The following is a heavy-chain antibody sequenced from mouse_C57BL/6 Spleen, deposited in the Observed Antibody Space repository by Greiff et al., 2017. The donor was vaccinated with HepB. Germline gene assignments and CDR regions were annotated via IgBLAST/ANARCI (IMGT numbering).Heavy chain of an antibody. Sequence: QVQLKQPGTELVKPGASVKLSCKASGYTFTSYWMHWVKQRPGQGLEWIGNINPSNGGTNYNEKFKSKATLTVDKSSSTAYTQLSSLTSEDSAVYYCAREAGDYDLAWFAYWGQGTLVTVSA. CDR3: AREAGDYDLAWFAY. V-gene: IGHV1-53*01. J-gene: IGHJ3*01. CDR2: INPSNGGT. D-gene: IGHD2-4*01. CDR1: GYTFTSYW.